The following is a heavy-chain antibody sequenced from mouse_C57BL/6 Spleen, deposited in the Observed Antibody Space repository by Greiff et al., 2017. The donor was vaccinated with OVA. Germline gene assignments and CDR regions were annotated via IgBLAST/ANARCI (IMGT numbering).Heavy chain of an antibody. Sequence: QVQLKQPGAELVRPGSSVKLSCKASGYTFTSYWMDWVKQRPGQGLEWIGNIYPSDSETHYNQKFKDKATLTVDKSSSTAYMQLSSLTSEDSAVYYCARSGDYEGYYAMDYWGQGTSVTVSS. J-gene: IGHJ4*01. CDR1: GYTFTSYW. D-gene: IGHD2-4*01. V-gene: IGHV1-61*01. CDR3: ARSGDYEGYYAMDY. CDR2: IYPSDSET.